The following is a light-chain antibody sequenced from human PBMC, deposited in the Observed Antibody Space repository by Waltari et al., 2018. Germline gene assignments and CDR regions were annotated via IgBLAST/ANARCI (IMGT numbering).Light chain of an antibody. J-gene: IGKJ1*01. CDR3: QQYNSYRT. CDR1: QSISSW. V-gene: IGKV1-5*03. Sequence: DIQMTQSPSTLSASVGDRVTITCRASQSISSWLAWYQQKPGRAPKLLIYKASSLESGVPSRFSGSGSGTEFILTISSLQPDDFATYYCQQYNSYRTFGQGTKVEIK. CDR2: KAS.